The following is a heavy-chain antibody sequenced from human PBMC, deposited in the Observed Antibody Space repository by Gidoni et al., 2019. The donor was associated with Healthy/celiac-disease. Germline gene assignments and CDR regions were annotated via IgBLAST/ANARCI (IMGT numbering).Heavy chain of an antibody. CDR1: GGSISSYY. CDR3: ARHPIDYGDPLPDY. Sequence: QVQLQESGPGLVKPSETLSLTCTVSGGSISSYYWSWIRQPPGKGLEWIGYIYYSGSTNYNPSLKSRVTISVDTSKNQFSLKLSSVTAADTAVYYCARHPIDYGDPLPDYWGQGTLVTVSS. D-gene: IGHD4-17*01. CDR2: IYYSGST. V-gene: IGHV4-59*08. J-gene: IGHJ4*02.